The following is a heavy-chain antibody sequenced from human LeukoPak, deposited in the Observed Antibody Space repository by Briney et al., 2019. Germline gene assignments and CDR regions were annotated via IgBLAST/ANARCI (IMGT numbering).Heavy chain of an antibody. Sequence: GGSLRLSCAASGFTFSGYGMHWVRQAPGKGLEWVAFIRYNGGNKYYADSVKGRFTISRDNSKNTLFLQMNSLRAEDTAVYYCAKRGGDFWSGYYGDFDYWGQGTLVTVSS. D-gene: IGHD3-3*01. CDR2: IRYNGGNK. CDR3: AKRGGDFWSGYYGDFDY. CDR1: GFTFSGYG. J-gene: IGHJ4*02. V-gene: IGHV3-30*02.